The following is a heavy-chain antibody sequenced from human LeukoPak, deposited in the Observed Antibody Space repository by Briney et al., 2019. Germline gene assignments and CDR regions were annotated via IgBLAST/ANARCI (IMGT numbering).Heavy chain of an antibody. CDR2: VSRSGDTI. CDR3: ARDFYSYGYDY. J-gene: IGHJ4*02. D-gene: IGHD5-18*01. CDR1: GFTFSDYA. Sequence: PGGSLRLSCAASGFTFSDYAMTWVRQAPGKGLEWVSAVSRSGDTIYYADSVKGRFTISRDNAKNSLYLQMNSLRAEDTAVYYCARDFYSYGYDYWGQGTLVTVSS. V-gene: IGHV3-23*01.